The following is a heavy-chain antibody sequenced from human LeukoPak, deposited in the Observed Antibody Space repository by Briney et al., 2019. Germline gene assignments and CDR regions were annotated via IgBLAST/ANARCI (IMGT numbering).Heavy chain of an antibody. CDR1: GYTFTSYG. CDR2: IIPILGIA. J-gene: IGHJ6*02. V-gene: IGHV1-69*04. CDR3: ARDRVYCSSTSCSYYYYYYGMDV. Sequence: GASVKVSCKASGYTFTSYGISWVRQAPGQGLEWMGRIIPILGIANYAQKLQGRVTITADKSTSTAYMELSSLRSEDTAVYYCARDRVYCSSTSCSYYYYYYGMDVWGQGTTVTVSS. D-gene: IGHD2-2*01.